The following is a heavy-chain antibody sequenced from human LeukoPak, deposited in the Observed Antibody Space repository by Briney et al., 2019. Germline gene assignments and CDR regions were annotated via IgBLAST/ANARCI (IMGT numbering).Heavy chain of an antibody. CDR2: NYAGDKT. CDR1: GFTVSNNY. CDR3: ASPGQYYDGSSNWYFDV. D-gene: IGHD3-22*01. V-gene: IGHV3-66*02. Sequence: GGSLRVSCAASGFTVSNNYISWVRQAPGKGLEWVSVNYAGDKTYYADSVKGRFTISRDNSKNTLYLQMNSLRAEDTAVYYCASPGQYYDGSSNWYFDVWGRGTVVTVSS. J-gene: IGHJ2*01.